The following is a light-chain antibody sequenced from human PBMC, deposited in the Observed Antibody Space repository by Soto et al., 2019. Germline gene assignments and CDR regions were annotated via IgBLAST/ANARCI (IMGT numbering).Light chain of an antibody. CDR2: GVS. CDR3: QYYGDSSWT. J-gene: IGKJ1*01. CDR1: QSVSTTL. V-gene: IGKV3-20*01. Sequence: ELVLTQSPVALSLSSGERATLSCRASQSVSTTLSTWYQQKPGQAPRLLIYGVSSRATGIPDRFSGSGSGTDFTLGIRRVGPEYFAVYLCQYYGDSSWTFGEGSRVEIK.